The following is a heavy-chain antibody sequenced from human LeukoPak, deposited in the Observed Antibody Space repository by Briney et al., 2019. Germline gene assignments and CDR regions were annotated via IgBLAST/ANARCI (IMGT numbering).Heavy chain of an antibody. CDR1: GGSISSSSYY. V-gene: IGHV4-39*07. CDR3: ARVDCGGDCYAYNWFDP. J-gene: IGHJ5*02. CDR2: IYYSGST. D-gene: IGHD2-21*02. Sequence: SETLSLTCTVSGGSISSSSYYWGWIRQPPGKGLEWIGSIYYSGSTYYNPSLKSRVTISVDTPKNQFSLKLSSVTAADTAVYYCARVDCGGDCYAYNWFDPWGQGTLVTVSS.